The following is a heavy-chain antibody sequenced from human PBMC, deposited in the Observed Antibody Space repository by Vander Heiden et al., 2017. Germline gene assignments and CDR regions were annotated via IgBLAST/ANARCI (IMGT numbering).Heavy chain of an antibody. CDR3: AKGLGGSYRYWYFDL. V-gene: IGHV3-23*01. Sequence: EVQLLESGGGLVQPGGSLRLSCAASGFTFSSYAMSWVRQAPGKGLEWVSAISGSGGSTYYADYVKGRFTISRDNSKNTLYLQMNSRRAEDTAVYYCAKGLGGSYRYWYFDLWGRGTLVTVSS. D-gene: IGHD1-26*01. J-gene: IGHJ2*01. CDR1: GFTFSSYA. CDR2: ISGSGGST.